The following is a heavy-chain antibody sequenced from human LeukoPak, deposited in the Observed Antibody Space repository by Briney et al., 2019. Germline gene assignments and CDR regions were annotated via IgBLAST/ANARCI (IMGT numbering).Heavy chain of an antibody. CDR3: ARDGYCSGGSCHWGYLDY. V-gene: IGHV1-69*05. D-gene: IGHD2-15*01. J-gene: IGHJ4*02. CDR1: GGTFSSYA. Sequence: SVKVSCKASGGTFSSYAISWVRQAPGQGLEWMGRIIPIFGTANYAQKFQGRVTITTDESTSTAYMELSSLRSEDTAVYYCARDGYCSGGSCHWGYLDYWGQGTLVTVSS. CDR2: IIPIFGTA.